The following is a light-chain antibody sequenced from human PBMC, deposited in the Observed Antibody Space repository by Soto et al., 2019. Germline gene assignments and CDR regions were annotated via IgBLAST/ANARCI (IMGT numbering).Light chain of an antibody. J-gene: IGKJ1*01. CDR3: EYANNDCWA. Sequence: DIQLTQSPSTLSASVGDRVTITCRASQSISSLLAWYQQKPGKAPKFLIYKTSNLEIGVPSRFSGSGSGTEFTLTISSLQPDDFATYYCEYANNDCWAFGKGTKVEI. CDR2: KTS. V-gene: IGKV1-5*03. CDR1: QSISSL.